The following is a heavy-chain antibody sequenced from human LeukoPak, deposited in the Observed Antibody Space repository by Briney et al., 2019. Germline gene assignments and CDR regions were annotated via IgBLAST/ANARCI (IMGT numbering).Heavy chain of an antibody. V-gene: IGHV4-4*07. CDR3: ARGEFRCSNDY. CDR1: GGSINSYY. D-gene: IGHD2-15*01. J-gene: IGHJ4*02. Sequence: SETLSLICTVSGGSINSYYWSWIRQPAGKGLEWIGRIYTSGSTNYNPSLKSRVTMSVDTSKNQFSLNLSSVTAADTAVYYCARGEFRCSNDYWGQGTLVTVSS. CDR2: IYTSGST.